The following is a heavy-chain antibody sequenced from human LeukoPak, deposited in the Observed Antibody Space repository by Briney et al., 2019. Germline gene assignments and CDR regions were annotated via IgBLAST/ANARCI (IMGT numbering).Heavy chain of an antibody. CDR3: AKEGGYDSSGYSMDAFDI. J-gene: IGHJ3*02. CDR2: INHSGST. D-gene: IGHD3-22*01. V-gene: IGHV4-34*01. Sequence: SETLSLTCAVYGGSFSGYCWSWIRQPPGKGLEWIGEINHSGSTNYNPSLKSRVTISVDTSKNQFSLKLSSVTAADTAVYYYAKEGGYDSSGYSMDAFDIWGQGTVVTVSS. CDR1: GGSFSGYC.